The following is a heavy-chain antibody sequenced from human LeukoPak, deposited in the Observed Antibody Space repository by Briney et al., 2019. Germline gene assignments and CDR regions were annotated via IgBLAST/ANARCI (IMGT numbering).Heavy chain of an antibody. V-gene: IGHV4-34*01. D-gene: IGHD5-18*01. CDR1: GGSFSGYY. CDR3: VRGVTRGYIYAD. Sequence: SETLSLTCAVYGGSFSGYYWSWIRQPPGKGLEWIGEINHSGSTNYNPSLKSRVTISLDMSKNQFSLKLRSVTAADTAVYFCVRGVTRGYIYADWGQGTLVTVSS. J-gene: IGHJ4*02. CDR2: INHSGST.